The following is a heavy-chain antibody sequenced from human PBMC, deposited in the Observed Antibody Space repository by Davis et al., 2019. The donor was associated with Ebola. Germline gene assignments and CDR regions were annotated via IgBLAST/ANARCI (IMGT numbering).Heavy chain of an antibody. CDR3: ARVVGAHHAFDI. Sequence: ASVKVSCKASGGTFSSYAISWVRQAPGQRLEWMGWINAGNGNTKYSQKFQGRVTITRDTSASTAYMELSSLRSEDTAVYYCARVVGAHHAFDIWGQGTMVTVSS. CDR2: INAGNGNT. D-gene: IGHD1-26*01. V-gene: IGHV1-3*01. CDR1: GGTFSSYA. J-gene: IGHJ3*02.